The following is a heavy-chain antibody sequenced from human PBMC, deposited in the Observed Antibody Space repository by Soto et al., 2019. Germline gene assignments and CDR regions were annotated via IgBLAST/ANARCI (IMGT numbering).Heavy chain of an antibody. CDR1: GGSISSSSFY. CDR2: IYYSGTT. CDR3: VRFYGNAFDI. Sequence: PSETLSLTCIVSGGSISSSSFYWGWIRQPPGKGLSWIGNIYYSGTTDYNPSLKSRVTVPTDTSRNQLSLTLSSVTAADTAVYYCVRFYGNAFDIWGPGTLVTVSS. D-gene: IGHD2-2*01. J-gene: IGHJ3*02. V-gene: IGHV4-39*01.